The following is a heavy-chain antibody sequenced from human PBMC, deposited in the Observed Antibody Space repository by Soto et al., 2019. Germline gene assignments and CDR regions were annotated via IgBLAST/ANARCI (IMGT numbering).Heavy chain of an antibody. D-gene: IGHD1-1*01. V-gene: IGHV3-11*01. J-gene: IGHJ1*01. CDR1: GFTFSDYS. Sequence: PGGSLRLSCAASGFTFSDYSMSWIRQAPGEGLEWISYISSHGVTINYADSVKGRFTISRDNAKNSLYLQMDGLRVEDTAVYYCARDSRPVEVDGTKYLQHWGQGTLVTSPQ. CDR3: ARDSRPVEVDGTKYLQH. CDR2: ISSHGVTI.